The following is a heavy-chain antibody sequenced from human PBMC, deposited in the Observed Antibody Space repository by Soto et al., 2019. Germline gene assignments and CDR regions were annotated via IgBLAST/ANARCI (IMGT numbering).Heavy chain of an antibody. CDR1: GFTFSDHY. Sequence: GGSLRLSCAASGFTFSDHYMDWVRQAPGKGLEWVGRTRNAANSFSTQYAASVKGRFTISRDGSKSSLYLQMNSLKTEDTAVYYCARVIREYSGYDPSTLIDYWGQGTLVTVSS. CDR3: ARVIREYSGYDPSTLIDY. J-gene: IGHJ4*02. D-gene: IGHD5-12*01. V-gene: IGHV3-72*01. CDR2: TRNAANSFST.